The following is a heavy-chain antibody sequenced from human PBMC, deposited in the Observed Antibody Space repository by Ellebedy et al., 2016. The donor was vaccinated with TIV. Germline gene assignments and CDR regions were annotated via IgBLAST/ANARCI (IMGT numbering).Heavy chain of an antibody. Sequence: ASVKVSCKASGYTFTSYGISWVRQAPGQGLEWMGWISTYNGNTNYTQKLQGRVTMTTDTSTSTAYMEPRSLRSDDTAVYYCARVYSAYDYVNVDYWGQGNLVTVSS. CDR3: ARVYSAYDYVNVDY. J-gene: IGHJ4*02. CDR2: ISTYNGNT. V-gene: IGHV1-18*01. D-gene: IGHD5-12*01. CDR1: GYTFTSYG.